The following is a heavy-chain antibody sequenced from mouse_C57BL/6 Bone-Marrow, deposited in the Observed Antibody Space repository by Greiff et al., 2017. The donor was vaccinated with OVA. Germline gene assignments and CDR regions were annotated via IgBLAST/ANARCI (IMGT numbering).Heavy chain of an antibody. J-gene: IGHJ1*03. CDR2: IYPGSGST. V-gene: IGHV1-55*01. Sequence: VQLQQPGAELVKPGASVKMSCKASGYTFTSYWITWVTQRPGQGLEWIGDIYPGSGSTNYNEKFKSKATLTVDTSSSTAYMQLSSLTSEDSAVYYCARWGYSNYLYWYFDVWGTGTTVTVSS. D-gene: IGHD2-5*01. CDR1: GYTFTSYW. CDR3: ARWGYSNYLYWYFDV.